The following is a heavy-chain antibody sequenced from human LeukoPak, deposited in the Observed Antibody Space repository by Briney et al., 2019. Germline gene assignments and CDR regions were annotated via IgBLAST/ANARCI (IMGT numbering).Heavy chain of an antibody. D-gene: IGHD6-13*01. Sequence: ASVKVSCKGSGYTFTGYYMHWVRQAPGQGLECMGWINPNCGGTNYAQKFQGRLTKTRDTSISTAYMELSRLRSDDTAVYCCAAGYRSSWSSFDYWGQGTLVTVSS. CDR3: AAGYRSSWSSFDY. V-gene: IGHV1-2*02. J-gene: IGHJ4*02. CDR2: INPNCGGT. CDR1: GYTFTGYY.